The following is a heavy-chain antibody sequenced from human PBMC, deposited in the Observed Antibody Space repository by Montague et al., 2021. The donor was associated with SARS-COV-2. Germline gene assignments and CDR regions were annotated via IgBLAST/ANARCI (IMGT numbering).Heavy chain of an antibody. CDR3: AGGFDY. J-gene: IGHJ4*02. CDR2: IYYSGST. Sequence: SETLSLTCTVSGGSISSYYCSWIRKPQGKGMEWIGYIYYSGSTNYNPSLKSRVTITVDTSKNQFSLKLSSVTAADTAVYYYAGGFDYWGQGTLVTVSS. CDR1: GGSISSYY. V-gene: IGHV4-59*01.